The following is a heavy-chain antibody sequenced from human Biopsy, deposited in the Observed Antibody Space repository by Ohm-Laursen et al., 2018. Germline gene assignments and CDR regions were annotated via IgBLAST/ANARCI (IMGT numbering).Heavy chain of an antibody. J-gene: IGHJ5*02. D-gene: IGHD3-3*01. CDR2: ISANGATS. CDR1: GFPFGDYY. V-gene: IGHV3-23*01. Sequence: SLRLSCSASGFPFGDYYMSWVRQAPGKGPEWVSTISANGATSYYADSVKGRLTISRDNSKNTLYLQMNSVRADDTAIYYCAKGGSITIFGVVINNCFDPWGQGTRVTVSS. CDR3: AKGGSITIFGVVINNCFDP.